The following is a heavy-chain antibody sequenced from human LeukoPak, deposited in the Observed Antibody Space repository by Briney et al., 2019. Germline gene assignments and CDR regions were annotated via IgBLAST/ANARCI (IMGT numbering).Heavy chain of an antibody. J-gene: IGHJ3*02. Sequence: SETLSLTCTVSGGSISSYFWSWIRQPPGKGLEWIGYIYYSGSTNYNPSLKSRVTISVDTSKNQFSLKLSSVTAADTAVYYCASARLGSGLEGAFDIWGQGTMATVSS. CDR2: IYYSGST. CDR3: ASARLGSGLEGAFDI. V-gene: IGHV4-59*01. CDR1: GGSISSYF. D-gene: IGHD6-25*01.